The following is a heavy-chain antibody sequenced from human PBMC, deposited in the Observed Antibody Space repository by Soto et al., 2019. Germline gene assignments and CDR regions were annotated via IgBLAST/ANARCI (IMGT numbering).Heavy chain of an antibody. CDR3: ARRDTSGFLRYFDN. V-gene: IGHV1-69*06. CDR1: GGTLSSFINYP. Sequence: SVKVSCKASGGTLSSFINYPINWVRQAPGQGLEWMGGIVPNVGTVNYAQKFQGRVTITADKSTGTAYMELSSLRSEDTALYYCARRDTSGFLRYFDNWGQGTLVTVSS. D-gene: IGHD3-3*01. CDR2: IVPNVGTV. J-gene: IGHJ4*02.